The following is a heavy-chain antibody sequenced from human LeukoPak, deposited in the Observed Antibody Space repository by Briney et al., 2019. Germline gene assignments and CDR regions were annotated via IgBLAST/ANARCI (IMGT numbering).Heavy chain of an antibody. Sequence: SETLSLTCTVSGGSISSSSYYWGWIRQPPGKGLERIGSIYYSGSTYYNPSLKSRVTISVDTSKNQFSLKLSSVTAADTAVYYCARDRRAVVVDIWGQGTMVTVSS. CDR3: ARDRRAVVVDI. D-gene: IGHD6-19*01. CDR2: IYYSGST. V-gene: IGHV4-39*02. CDR1: GGSISSSSYY. J-gene: IGHJ3*02.